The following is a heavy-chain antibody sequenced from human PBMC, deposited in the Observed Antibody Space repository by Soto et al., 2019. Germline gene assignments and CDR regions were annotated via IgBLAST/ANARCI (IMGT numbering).Heavy chain of an antibody. Sequence: SETLSLTCTVSGGSISSGDYYWSWIRQPPGKGLEWIGYIYYSGSTYYNPSLKSRVTISVDTSKNQFSLKLSSVTAADTAVYYCARDQGVGYYGSGSYYNGNYYYGMDVWGQGTTVTVSS. D-gene: IGHD3-10*01. CDR1: GGSISSGDYY. CDR3: ARDQGVGYYGSGSYYNGNYYYGMDV. V-gene: IGHV4-30-4*01. J-gene: IGHJ6*02. CDR2: IYYSGST.